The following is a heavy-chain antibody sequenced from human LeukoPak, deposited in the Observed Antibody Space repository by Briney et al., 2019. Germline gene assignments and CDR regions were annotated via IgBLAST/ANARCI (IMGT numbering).Heavy chain of an antibody. CDR2: ISYDGSNT. J-gene: IGHJ4*02. V-gene: IGHV3-30-3*01. D-gene: IGHD6-13*01. Sequence: GRSLRLSCAASGFTFSSYPMHWVRQAPGKGLEWVALISYDGSNTYYAGSVKGRFTISRDNSKNTLYPQMHSLRTEDTAVYYCARPQYSTSWYEGIDYWGQGNLVTVSS. CDR3: ARPQYSTSWYEGIDY. CDR1: GFTFSSYP.